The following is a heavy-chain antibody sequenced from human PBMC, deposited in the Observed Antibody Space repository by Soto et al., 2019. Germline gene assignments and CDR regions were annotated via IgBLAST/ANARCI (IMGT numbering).Heavy chain of an antibody. Sequence: SETLSLTCAVSGYSIRDGYFWAWIRQPPGEGLEWIGTIYHSGNTFYNPSLRGRVTMSLDTSNNHYSLSLRSLTAADMAVYYCARDAGTYRYYFDYWGKGTLVTVSS. J-gene: IGHJ4*02. CDR2: IYHSGNT. V-gene: IGHV4-38-2*02. CDR3: ARDAGTYRYYFDY. CDR1: GYSIRDGYF.